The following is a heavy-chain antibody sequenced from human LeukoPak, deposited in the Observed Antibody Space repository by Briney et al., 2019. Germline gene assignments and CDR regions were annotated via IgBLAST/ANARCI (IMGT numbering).Heavy chain of an antibody. J-gene: IGHJ4*02. D-gene: IGHD3-10*01. CDR3: ARDKWRLLWFGELLPPVDY. Sequence: PGGSLRLSCAASGFTFSSYAMHWVRQAPGKGLEWVAVISYDGSNKYYADSVKGRFTISRDNSKNTLYLQMNSLRAEDTAVYYCARDKWRLLWFGELLPPVDYWGQGTPVTVSS. V-gene: IGHV3-30-3*01. CDR2: ISYDGSNK. CDR1: GFTFSSYA.